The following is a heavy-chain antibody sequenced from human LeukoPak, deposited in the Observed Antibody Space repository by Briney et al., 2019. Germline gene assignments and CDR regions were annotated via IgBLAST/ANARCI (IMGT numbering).Heavy chain of an antibody. V-gene: IGHV3-66*01. CDR3: ASPFRIAARPTYYYGMDV. D-gene: IGHD6-6*01. CDR1: GFTVSSNY. CDR2: IYSGGST. J-gene: IGHJ6*02. Sequence: GGPLRLSCAASGFTVSSNYMSWVRQAPGKGLEWVSVIYSGGSTYYADSVKGRFTISRDNSKNTLYLQMNSLRAEDTAVYYCASPFRIAARPTYYYGMDVWGQGTTVTVSS.